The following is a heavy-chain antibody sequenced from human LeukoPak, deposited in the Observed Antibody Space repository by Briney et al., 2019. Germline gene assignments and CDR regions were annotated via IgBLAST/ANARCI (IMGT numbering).Heavy chain of an antibody. CDR3: AKDQISYAPTTSGFDP. CDR1: GFTFSSYG. CDR2: ISYDGSNK. Sequence: TGGSLRLSCAASGFTFSSYGMHWVRQAPGKGLEWVADISYDGSNKYYADSVKGRFTISRDNSKNTLYLQMNSLRAEDTAVYYCAKDQISYAPTTSGFDPWGPGTLVTVSS. J-gene: IGHJ5*02. V-gene: IGHV3-30*18. D-gene: IGHD2-8*01.